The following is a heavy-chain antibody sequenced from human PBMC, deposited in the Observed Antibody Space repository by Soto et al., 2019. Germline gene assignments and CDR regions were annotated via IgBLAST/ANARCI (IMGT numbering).Heavy chain of an antibody. CDR3: ARDRWRQWLVPGTLDY. D-gene: IGHD6-19*01. Sequence: QVQLVQSGAEVKKPGASVKVSCKASGYTFTSYAMHWVRQAPGQRLEWMRWINAGNGNTKYSQKFQGRVTITRDTSASTAYMELSSLRSEDTAVYYCARDRWRQWLVPGTLDYWGQGTLVTVSS. CDR2: INAGNGNT. V-gene: IGHV1-3*01. J-gene: IGHJ4*02. CDR1: GYTFTSYA.